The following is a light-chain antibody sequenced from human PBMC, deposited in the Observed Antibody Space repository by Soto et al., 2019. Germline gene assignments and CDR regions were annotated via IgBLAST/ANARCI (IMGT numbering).Light chain of an antibody. CDR1: QSVTNRY. CDR3: QQYGSSPQT. J-gene: IGKJ1*01. Sequence: EIVLTQSPGTLSLSPGERATLSCRASQSVTNRYLAWYQHRRGQAPRLLIYSASSRAIGIPDRFSGSGSGTDFTLSISRLDPEDFAVYYCQQYGSSPQTFGLGTKVEIK. V-gene: IGKV3-20*01. CDR2: SAS.